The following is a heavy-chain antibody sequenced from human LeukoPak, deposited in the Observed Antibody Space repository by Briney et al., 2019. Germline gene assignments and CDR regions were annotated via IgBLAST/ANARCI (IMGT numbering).Heavy chain of an antibody. CDR1: GFTVSSNH. D-gene: IGHD3-3*01. V-gene: IGHV3-30-3*01. J-gene: IGHJ5*02. Sequence: GGSLRLSCAASGFTVSSNHIDWVRQAPGKGLEWVAVISYDGSNKYYADSVKGRFTISRDNSKNTLYLQMNSLRAEDTAVYYCARVGHYDFWSDLWGQGTLVTVSS. CDR2: ISYDGSNK. CDR3: ARVGHYDFWSDL.